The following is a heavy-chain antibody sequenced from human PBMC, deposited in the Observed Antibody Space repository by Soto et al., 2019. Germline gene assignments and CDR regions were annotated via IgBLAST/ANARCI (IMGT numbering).Heavy chain of an antibody. Sequence: QLLLQESGPGLVKPSETLSLTCTVSGGSILDSTYYWAWIRQSPGKGLEWIGTIFYSGGTFYTPSFKSRVTMSVDTSNSQFSLKLSSVTAADTAVYYCARQASGYYYGWFDPWGQGTLVTVSS. CDR3: ARQASGYYYGWFDP. J-gene: IGHJ5*02. CDR1: GGSILDSTYY. D-gene: IGHD3-22*01. V-gene: IGHV4-39*01. CDR2: IFYSGGT.